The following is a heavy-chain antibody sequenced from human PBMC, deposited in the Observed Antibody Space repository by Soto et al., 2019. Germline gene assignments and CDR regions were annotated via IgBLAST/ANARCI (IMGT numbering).Heavy chain of an antibody. CDR2: ISIREGDG. V-gene: IGHV3-30*03. D-gene: IGHD6-6*01. Sequence: QVQLVESGGGVVQPGKSLSLSCAASGFNFCSYAMHWSRQAPGKGLEWVTVISIREGDGYYAESVRGRFTISRDDSKNTLYLQMDSLIVEDTAVYYCARGTIVARQHLDYWGQGALVTVSS. CDR3: ARGTIVARQHLDY. CDR1: GFNFCSYA. J-gene: IGHJ4*02.